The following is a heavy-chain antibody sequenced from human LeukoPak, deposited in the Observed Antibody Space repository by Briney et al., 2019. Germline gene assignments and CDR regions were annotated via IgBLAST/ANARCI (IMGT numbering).Heavy chain of an antibody. CDR3: AKDCSRRACYDILTGYLSRTYYGLDV. CDR1: GYTFTGYY. V-gene: IGHV1-2*02. CDR2: INPNSGGT. Sequence: ASVKVSCKASGYTFTGYYMHWVRQAPGQGLEWMGWINPNSGGTNYAQKFQGRVTMTRDTSISTAYMELSRLRSDDTALYYCAKDCSRRACYDILTGYLSRTYYGLDVWGKGTTVTISS. J-gene: IGHJ6*04. D-gene: IGHD3-9*01.